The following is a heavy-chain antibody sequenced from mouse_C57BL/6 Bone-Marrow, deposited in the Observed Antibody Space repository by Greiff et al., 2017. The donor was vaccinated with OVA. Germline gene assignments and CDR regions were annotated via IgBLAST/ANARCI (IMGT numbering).Heavy chain of an antibody. J-gene: IGHJ2*01. Sequence: EVMLVESGGGLVKPGGSLKLSCAASGFTFSSYAMSWVRQTPEQRLEWVATISDGGSYTYYPDNVKGRFTISRDNAKNNPYLQMSHLKSEDTAMYYCARYYYGSDFDYWGQGTTLTVSS. D-gene: IGHD1-1*01. V-gene: IGHV5-4*03. CDR3: ARYYYGSDFDY. CDR2: ISDGGSYT. CDR1: GFTFSSYA.